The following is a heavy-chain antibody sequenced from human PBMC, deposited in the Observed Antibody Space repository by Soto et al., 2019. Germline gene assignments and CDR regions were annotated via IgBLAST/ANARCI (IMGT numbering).Heavy chain of an antibody. Sequence: QVQLVESGGGVVHPGRSLRLSCAASGFTFSSYGMHWVRQAPGKGLEWVAVIWYDGSNKYYADSVKGRFTISRDNSKNTLYLQMNSLRAEDTAVYYCARQRYCSSTSCYLSHAFDIWGQGTMVTVSS. CDR1: GFTFSSYG. J-gene: IGHJ3*02. CDR3: ARQRYCSSTSCYLSHAFDI. D-gene: IGHD2-2*01. V-gene: IGHV3-33*01. CDR2: IWYDGSNK.